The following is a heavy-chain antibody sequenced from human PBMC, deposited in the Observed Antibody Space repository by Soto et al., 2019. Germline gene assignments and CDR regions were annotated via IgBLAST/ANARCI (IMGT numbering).Heavy chain of an antibody. CDR1: GGSISSSTYY. V-gene: IGHV4-39*01. CDR3: ARPGLGYCSGGSCPYYYYYGMDV. D-gene: IGHD2-15*01. CDR2: IFYTGST. Sequence: SSETLSLTCTVSGGSISSSTYYWGWMRQPPGKGLEWIGTIFYTGSTYYNPSLKSRVTISVDTSKNQFSLKLSSVTAADTAVYYCARPGLGYCSGGSCPYYYYYGMDVWGQGTTVTVSS. J-gene: IGHJ6*02.